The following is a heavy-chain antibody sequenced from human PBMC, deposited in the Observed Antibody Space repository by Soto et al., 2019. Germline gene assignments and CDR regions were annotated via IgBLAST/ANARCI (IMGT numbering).Heavy chain of an antibody. Sequence: PSQTLSLTCAISGDSVSSNSAAWNWIRQSPSRGLEWLGRTYFRSRWYSDFAVSVKSRISINVDTSKNHVSLQLNSVTPEDTAVYFCVRGFTDGYNRFLDYWGQGTLVTVSS. CDR1: GDSVSSNSAA. CDR3: VRGFTDGYNRFLDY. CDR2: TYFRSRWYS. V-gene: IGHV6-1*01. J-gene: IGHJ4*02. D-gene: IGHD5-12*01.